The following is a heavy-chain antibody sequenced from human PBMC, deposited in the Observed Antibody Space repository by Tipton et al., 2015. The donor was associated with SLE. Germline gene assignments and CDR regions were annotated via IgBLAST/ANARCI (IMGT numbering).Heavy chain of an antibody. D-gene: IGHD2-21*01. CDR3: ARRQAAYCGGDCSYYFDY. V-gene: IGHV4-34*01. CDR1: GGSFSGYY. CDR2: INHSGST. J-gene: IGHJ4*02. Sequence: LRLSCAVYGGSFSGYYWSWIRQPPGKGLEWIGEINHSGSTNYNPSLKSRVTISVDTSKNQFSLKLSSVTAADTAVYYCARRQAAYCGGDCSYYFDYWGQGTLVTVSS.